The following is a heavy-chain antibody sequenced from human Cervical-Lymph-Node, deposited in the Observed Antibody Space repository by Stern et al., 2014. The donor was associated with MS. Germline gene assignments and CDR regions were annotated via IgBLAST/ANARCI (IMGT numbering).Heavy chain of an antibody. CDR2: SALDGYNS. CDR1: GFSLSSSG. Sequence: VQLVESGGALVQPGRALTLSCAVSGFSLSSSGIHLVRQAPGKGLEWVAFSALDGYNSYYVDSVKGRFTVSRDTSKNTVHLQMSNLRVEDTAVYYCARDGPSKPMALPDYWGQGTLVSVSS. CDR3: ARDGPSKPMALPDY. V-gene: IGHV3-30*06. D-gene: IGHD5-24*01. J-gene: IGHJ4*02.